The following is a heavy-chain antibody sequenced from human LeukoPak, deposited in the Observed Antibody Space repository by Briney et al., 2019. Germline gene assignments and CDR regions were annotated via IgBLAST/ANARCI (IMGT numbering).Heavy chain of an antibody. CDR3: VAGYCSSAGCPMGAEYFQH. CDR1: GFTFSSYA. Sequence: GGSLRLSCSASGFTFSSYAMHWVRQAPGKGLEYVSAISSNGGSTYYADSVKGRFTISRDNSKNTLYLQLSRLRPEDTAVYYCVAGYCSSAGCPMGAEYFQHRGQGTLVTVSS. CDR2: ISSNGGST. D-gene: IGHD2-2*01. V-gene: IGHV3-64D*06. J-gene: IGHJ1*01.